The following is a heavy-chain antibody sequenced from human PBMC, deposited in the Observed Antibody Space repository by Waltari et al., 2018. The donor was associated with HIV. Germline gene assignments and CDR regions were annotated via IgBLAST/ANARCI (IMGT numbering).Heavy chain of an antibody. CDR3: ARDRIPRGYGGKGGALDY. D-gene: IGHD4-17*01. CDR1: GFTFSSYS. V-gene: IGHV3-21*01. CDR2: ISSSSSYI. Sequence: EVQLVESGGGLVKPGGSLRLSCAASGFTFSSYSMNWVRQAPGKGLEWVSSISSSSSYIYYADSVKGRFTISRDNAKNSLYLQMNSLRAEDTAVYYCARDRIPRGYGGKGGALDYWGQGTLVTVSS. J-gene: IGHJ4*02.